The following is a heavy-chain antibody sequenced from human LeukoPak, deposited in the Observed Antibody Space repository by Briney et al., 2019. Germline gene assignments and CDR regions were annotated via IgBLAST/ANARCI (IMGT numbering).Heavy chain of an antibody. CDR1: GFTFSSYG. Sequence: GGSLRLSCAASGFTFSSYGMHWVRQAPGKGLEWVAVIWYDESNKYYADSVKGRFTISRDNSKNTLYLQMDSLRAEDTAVYYCAKDFSGVVSDWFDPWGQGTLVTVSS. D-gene: IGHD3-10*01. V-gene: IGHV3-33*06. CDR3: AKDFSGVVSDWFDP. J-gene: IGHJ5*02. CDR2: IWYDESNK.